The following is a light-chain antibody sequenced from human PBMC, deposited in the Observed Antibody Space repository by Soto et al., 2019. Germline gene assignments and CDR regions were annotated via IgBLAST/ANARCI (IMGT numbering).Light chain of an antibody. Sequence: DIVLTQSPGTLSLSQGERATLSCRASQSVSSYLAWYQQKPGQAPRLLIYDASNRATGIPDRFSGSGSGTDFTLTISRLEPEDFALFYCQYHGSSPITFGQGTRLEI. V-gene: IGKV3-20*01. CDR1: QSVSSY. CDR3: QYHGSSPIT. CDR2: DAS. J-gene: IGKJ5*01.